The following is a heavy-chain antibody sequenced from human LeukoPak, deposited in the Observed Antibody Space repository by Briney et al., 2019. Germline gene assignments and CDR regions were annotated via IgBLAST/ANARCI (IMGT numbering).Heavy chain of an antibody. D-gene: IGHD2-2*01. Sequence: SGTLSLTCTVSGGSISSGSYYWSWIGQPAGKGLEWIGRIYTSGSTNYNPSLKSRVTISVDTSKNQFSLKLSSVTAADTAVYYCAGTSLVPAAPNWFDPWGQGTLVTVSS. CDR2: IYTSGST. J-gene: IGHJ5*02. CDR1: GGSISSGSYY. CDR3: AGTSLVPAAPNWFDP. V-gene: IGHV4-61*02.